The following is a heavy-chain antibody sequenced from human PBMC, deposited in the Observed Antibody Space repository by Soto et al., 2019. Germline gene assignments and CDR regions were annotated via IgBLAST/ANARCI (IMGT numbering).Heavy chain of an antibody. V-gene: IGHV4-30-4*01. CDR2: IYYSGST. D-gene: IGHD3-22*01. J-gene: IGHJ4*02. CDR3: ARGSYYYDSRGYYHY. Sequence: QVQLQESGPGLVKPSQTLSLTCTVSGGSISSGDYYWSWIRQPPGKGLVWIGSIYYSGSTYYNPFLKSRVTISVDTSKNQFSLQLSSVTAADTAVYYCARGSYYYDSRGYYHYWGQGNLVTVSS. CDR1: GGSISSGDYY.